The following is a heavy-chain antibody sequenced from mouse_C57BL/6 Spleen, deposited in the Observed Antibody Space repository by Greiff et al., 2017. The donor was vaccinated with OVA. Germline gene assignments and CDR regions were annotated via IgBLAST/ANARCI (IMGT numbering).Heavy chain of an antibody. CDR2: IYPGSGST. J-gene: IGHJ2*01. Sequence: VQLQQPGAELVKPGASVKMSCKASGYTFTSYWITWVKQRPGQGLEWIGDIYPGSGSTNYNEKFKSKATLTVDTSSSTAYMQLSSLTSEDSAVYYCARRSGYRITTVVATNYWGQGTTLTVSS. CDR3: ARRSGYRITTVVATNY. V-gene: IGHV1-55*01. D-gene: IGHD1-1*01. CDR1: GYTFTSYW.